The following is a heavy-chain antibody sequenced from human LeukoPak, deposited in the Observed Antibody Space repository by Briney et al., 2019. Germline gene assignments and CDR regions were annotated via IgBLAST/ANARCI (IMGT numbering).Heavy chain of an antibody. J-gene: IGHJ4*02. Sequence: GGSLRLSCAASGFTFSNAWMTWVPQAPGKGLEWVGRIKSKTDGGTKDYAAPVKGRFTISRDDSKNTLYLQMNSLKTEDTAVYYCTTDYGDYYFDYWGQGTLVTVSS. CDR3: TTDYGDYYFDY. V-gene: IGHV3-15*01. CDR1: GFTFSNAW. CDR2: IKSKTDGGTK. D-gene: IGHD4-17*01.